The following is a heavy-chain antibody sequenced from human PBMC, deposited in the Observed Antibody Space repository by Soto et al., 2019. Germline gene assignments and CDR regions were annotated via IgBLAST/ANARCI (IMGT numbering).Heavy chain of an antibody. V-gene: IGHV1-18*01. J-gene: IGHJ4*02. CDR1: GYTFTSYG. Sequence: QVQLVQSGAEVKKPGASVKVSCKASGYTFTSYGISWVRQAPGQGLEWMGWISAYNGNTKYAQKLQGRVTMTTDTSTSTAHMELRSLRSDDTAVYYSARALGQPLFDYWGQGTLVTVSS. CDR2: ISAYNGNT. D-gene: IGHD6-13*01. CDR3: ARALGQPLFDY.